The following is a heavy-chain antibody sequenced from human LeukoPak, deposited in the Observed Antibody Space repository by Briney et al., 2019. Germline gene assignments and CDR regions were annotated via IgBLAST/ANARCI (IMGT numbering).Heavy chain of an antibody. CDR1: GSSFSGAYY. V-gene: IGHV4-38-2*02. J-gene: IGHJ2*01. CDR2: IYHSGST. CDR3: ARHQSSLGGFWYFDL. Sequence: SETLSPTCTVSGSSFSGAYYWGWIRQSPGKGLEWIGSIYHSGSTYSNPSLESRVTTSVDTSKNQFTLKLSSVTATDTAVYYCARHQSSLGGFWYFDLWGPGTLVTVSS.